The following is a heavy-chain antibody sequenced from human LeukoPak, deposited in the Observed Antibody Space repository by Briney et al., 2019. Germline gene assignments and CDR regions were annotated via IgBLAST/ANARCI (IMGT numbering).Heavy chain of an antibody. J-gene: IGHJ5*02. V-gene: IGHV4-39*07. Sequence: PSETLSLTCTVSGGSISSSSYYCGWIRQPPGKGLEWIGSIYYSGSTYYNPSLKSRVTISVDTSKNQFSLKLSSVTAADTAVYYCARAPMETYSSGWYGPNHWFDPWGQGTLVTVSS. CDR3: ARAPMETYSSGWYGPNHWFDP. D-gene: IGHD6-19*01. CDR1: GGSISSSSYY. CDR2: IYYSGST.